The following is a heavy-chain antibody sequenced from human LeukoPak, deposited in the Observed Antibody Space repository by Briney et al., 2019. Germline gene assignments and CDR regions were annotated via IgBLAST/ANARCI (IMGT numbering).Heavy chain of an antibody. J-gene: IGHJ4*02. CDR2: IYYSGST. CDR3: ARASRYCSSTSCYADY. Sequence: PSETLSLTCTVSGGSISSYYWSWIRQPPGKGLEWIGYIYYSGSTNYNPSLKSRVTISVDTSKNQFSLKLSSVTAADTAVYYCARASRYCSSTSCYADYWGQGTLVTVSS. D-gene: IGHD2-2*01. CDR1: GGSISSYY. V-gene: IGHV4-59*08.